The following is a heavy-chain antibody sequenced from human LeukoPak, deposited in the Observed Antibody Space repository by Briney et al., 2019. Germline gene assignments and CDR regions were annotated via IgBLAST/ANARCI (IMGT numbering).Heavy chain of an antibody. CDR2: IGNNGGGI. J-gene: IGHJ4*02. V-gene: IGHV3-23*01. CDR1: GFSFSTYT. D-gene: IGHD7-27*01. CDR3: AIDPNWGTHS. Sequence: GGSLRLSCAASGFSFSTYTMYWVRHPPGKSLEWVSIIGNNGGGIHYADSVRGRFTISRDNSKNALYLQMNSLRVEDTAVYYCAIDPNWGTHSWGQGVLVTVSS.